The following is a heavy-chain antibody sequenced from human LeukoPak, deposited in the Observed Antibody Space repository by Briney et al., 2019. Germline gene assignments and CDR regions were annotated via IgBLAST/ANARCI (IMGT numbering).Heavy chain of an antibody. CDR1: GFTFSSYA. CDR3: ARGPGYSSGWYVLSVDY. V-gene: IGHV3-30-3*01. D-gene: IGHD6-19*01. CDR2: ISYDGSNK. J-gene: IGHJ4*02. Sequence: GRSLRLSCAASGFTFSSYAMHWVRQAPGKGLEWVAVISYDGSNKYYADSVKGRFTISRDNSKNMLYLQMNSLSAEDTAVYYCARGPGYSSGWYVLSVDYWGQGTLVTVSS.